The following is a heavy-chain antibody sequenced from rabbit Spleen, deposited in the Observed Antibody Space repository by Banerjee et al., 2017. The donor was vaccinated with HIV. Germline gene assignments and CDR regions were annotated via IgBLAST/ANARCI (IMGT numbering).Heavy chain of an antibody. CDR2: IYTGDGDT. J-gene: IGHJ4*01. CDR3: ARRGYGWTIGLDL. D-gene: IGHD3-1*01. Sequence: QSLEESGGDLVKPGASLTLTCKASGFDFSSNAMCWVRQAPGKGLEWIGCIYTGDGDTRYASWAKGRFTISKTSSTTVDLKMTSLTAADTATYFCARRGYGWTIGLDLWGPGTLVTVS. V-gene: IGHV1S40*01. CDR1: GFDFSSNA.